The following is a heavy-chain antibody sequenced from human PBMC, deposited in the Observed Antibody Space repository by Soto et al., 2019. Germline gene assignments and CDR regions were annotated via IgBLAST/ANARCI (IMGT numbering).Heavy chain of an antibody. CDR1: CGSICGYY. Sequence: PSETLSLTCAVYCGSICGYYWSWIRQPPGKGLEWIGEINHSGSTNYNPSLKSRVTISVDTSKNQFSLKLSSVTAADTAVYYCARVSGYYDSSAHWVRDYWGQGTLVTVSS. CDR2: INHSGST. CDR3: ARVSGYYDSSAHWVRDY. D-gene: IGHD3-22*01. V-gene: IGHV4-34*01. J-gene: IGHJ4*02.